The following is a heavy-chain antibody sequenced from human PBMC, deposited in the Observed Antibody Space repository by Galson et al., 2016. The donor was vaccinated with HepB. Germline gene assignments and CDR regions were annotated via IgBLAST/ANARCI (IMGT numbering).Heavy chain of an antibody. Sequence: SETLSLTCGVSGGSFSGYYWIWIRQPPGKGLEWIGAIDHTGKVDYNPSLKSRVTISTDTSQSPFSLKLSSVTAADSAIYYCTTLFYYGSGRFYNIRDYWGQGTLVTVSS. CDR3: TTLFYYGSGRFYNIRDY. J-gene: IGHJ4*02. CDR2: IDHTGKV. D-gene: IGHD3-10*01. CDR1: GGSFSGYY. V-gene: IGHV4-34*01.